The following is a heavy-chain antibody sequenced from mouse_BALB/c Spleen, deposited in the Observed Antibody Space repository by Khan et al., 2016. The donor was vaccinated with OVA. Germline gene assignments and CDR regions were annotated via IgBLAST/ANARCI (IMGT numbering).Heavy chain of an antibody. D-gene: IGHD1-1*01. CDR2: VNPNNGGT. J-gene: IGHJ1*01. CDR3: AIYHGYFDV. V-gene: IGHV1-26*01. Sequence: VQLKESGPDLVKPGASVKISCKASGYSFTGYYIHWVKQSHGKSLEWIGRVNPNNGGTSYNQKFKGKAILTVDKSSNTAYMELRSLTAEDSAVYSCAIYHGYFDVWGAGTTVTVSS. CDR1: GYSFTGYY.